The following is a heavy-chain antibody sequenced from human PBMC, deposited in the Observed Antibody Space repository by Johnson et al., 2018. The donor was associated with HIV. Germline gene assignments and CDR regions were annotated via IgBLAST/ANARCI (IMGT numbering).Heavy chain of an antibody. CDR2: ISYDGSNK. J-gene: IGHJ3*02. CDR1: GFTFSSYA. V-gene: IGHV3-30-3*01. CDR3: ARDSDSSSWYSEFDI. Sequence: QVQLVESGGGLVKPGGSLRLSCAASGFTFSSYAMHWVRQAPGKGLEWVAVISYDGSNKYYADSVKGRFTISRDNSKNTLYLQMNSLRAEDTAVYYCARDSDSSSWYSEFDIWGQGTMVTVSS. D-gene: IGHD6-13*01.